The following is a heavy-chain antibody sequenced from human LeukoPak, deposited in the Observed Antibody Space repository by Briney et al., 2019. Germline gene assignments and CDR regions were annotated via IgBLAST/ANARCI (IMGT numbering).Heavy chain of an antibody. CDR1: GFTLSSSW. D-gene: IGHD2-15*01. CDR3: AKDRSVVAAVYYYYGMDV. CDR2: VSPDGNLA. J-gene: IGHJ6*02. V-gene: IGHV3-74*01. Sequence: GGSLRLSCAGSGFTLSSSWMHWVRQAPGKGPVWVAHVSPDGNLANYADSVKGRFIISRDNSKNTLYLQMNSLRAEDTAVYYCAKDRSVVAAVYYYYGMDVWGQGTTVTVSS.